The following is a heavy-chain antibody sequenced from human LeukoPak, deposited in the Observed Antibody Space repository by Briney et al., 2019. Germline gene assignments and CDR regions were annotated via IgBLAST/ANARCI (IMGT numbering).Heavy chain of an antibody. J-gene: IGHJ4*02. V-gene: IGHV4-61*08. CDR3: ARAWMGGSSWYFDY. D-gene: IGHD6-13*01. Sequence: SETLSLTCAVSGGSISSGGYSWSWIRQPPGKGLEWIGYIYYSGSTNYNPSLKSRVTISVDTSKNQFSLKLSSVTAADTAVYYCARAWMGGSSWYFDYWGQGTLVTVSS. CDR1: GGSISSGGYS. CDR2: IYYSGST.